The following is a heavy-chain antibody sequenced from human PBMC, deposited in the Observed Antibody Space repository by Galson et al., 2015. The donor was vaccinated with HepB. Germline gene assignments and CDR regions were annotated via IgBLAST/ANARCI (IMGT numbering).Heavy chain of an antibody. CDR3: AKDSIIDF. CDR2: IRYDGSDK. CDR1: GFIFSSYG. J-gene: IGHJ4*02. Sequence: LRLSCAASGFIFSSYGMHWVRQAPGKGLEWVAFIRYDGSDKYYGDSVKGRFTISRDNSKNTLYLHMNSLRVEDTAVYYCAKDSIIDFWGQGTLVTVSS. V-gene: IGHV3-30*02. D-gene: IGHD5-12*01.